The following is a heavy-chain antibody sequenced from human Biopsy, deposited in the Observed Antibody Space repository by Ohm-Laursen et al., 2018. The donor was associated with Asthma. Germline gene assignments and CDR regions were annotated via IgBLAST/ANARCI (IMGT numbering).Heavy chain of an antibody. D-gene: IGHD3-22*01. Sequence: SLRLSCAASGFKFDGYTMHWVRQAPGKGLEWVPGISWNSATIGYADSVEGRFTISRDNAKNSVFLHMDSLRPEDTAFYYCAKVRSDWVITESFDYWGQGVLVTVSS. V-gene: IGHV3-9*01. J-gene: IGHJ4*02. CDR2: ISWNSATI. CDR1: GFKFDGYT. CDR3: AKVRSDWVITESFDY.